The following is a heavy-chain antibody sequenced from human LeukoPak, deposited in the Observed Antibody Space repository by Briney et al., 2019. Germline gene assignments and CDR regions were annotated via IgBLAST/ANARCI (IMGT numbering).Heavy chain of an antibody. CDR2: IYTSGST. V-gene: IGHV4-4*07. CDR3: ASWHMVRGAIPRFYAFDI. Sequence: SSETLSLTCTVSGGSISSYYWSWIRQPAGKGLEWIGRIYTSGSTNYNPSLKSRVTMSVDTSKNQFSLKLSSVTAADTAVYYCASWHMVRGAIPRFYAFDIWGQGKMVTVSS. J-gene: IGHJ3*02. D-gene: IGHD3-10*01. CDR1: GGSISSYY.